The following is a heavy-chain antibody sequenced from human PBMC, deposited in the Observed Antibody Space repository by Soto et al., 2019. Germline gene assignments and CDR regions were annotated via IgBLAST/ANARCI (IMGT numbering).Heavy chain of an antibody. J-gene: IGHJ4*01. CDR2: IDSSGSII. CDR1: GFTFSDYH. Sequence: PGGSLRLSCSASGFTFSDYHMSWIRQAPGKGLEWISYIDSSGSIIYYADSVKGRFTISRDNAKNSLYLQMNSLRAEDTAVYYCARDLGYYDSSGYFDYWGHGTLVTFSS. V-gene: IGHV3-11*01. CDR3: ARDLGYYDSSGYFDY. D-gene: IGHD3-22*01.